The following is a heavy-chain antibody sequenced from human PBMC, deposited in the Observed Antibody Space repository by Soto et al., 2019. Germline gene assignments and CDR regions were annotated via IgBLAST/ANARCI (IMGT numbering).Heavy chain of an antibody. J-gene: IGHJ4*02. CDR3: AASESYHKAAY. V-gene: IGHV3-11*03. CDR2: ISPGSRYP. D-gene: IGHD3-10*01. Sequence: GGSLRLSCAGSGFTFGDSYMSWIRQAPGKGLEWLSYISPGSRYPAYADSVKGRFTISRDNSKHTLFLLMNSLRADDAAVYYCAASESYHKAAYWGQGTLVTVSS. CDR1: GFTFGDSY.